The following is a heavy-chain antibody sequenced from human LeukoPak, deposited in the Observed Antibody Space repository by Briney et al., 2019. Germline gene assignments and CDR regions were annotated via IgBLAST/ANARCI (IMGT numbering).Heavy chain of an antibody. CDR2: ISSSSSYI. CDR1: GFTVSSNY. V-gene: IGHV3-21*01. Sequence: AVGFLRVSCAASGFTVSSNYMSWVRQAPGKGLEWVSFISSSSSYIYYADSVKGRFTISRDNAKNSLYLQMNSLRAEDTAVYYCARDLRSSGYYAFDYWGQGTLVTVSS. CDR3: ARDLRSSGYYAFDY. J-gene: IGHJ4*02. D-gene: IGHD3-22*01.